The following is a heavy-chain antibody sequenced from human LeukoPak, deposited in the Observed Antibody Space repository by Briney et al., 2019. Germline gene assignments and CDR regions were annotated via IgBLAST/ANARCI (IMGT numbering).Heavy chain of an antibody. J-gene: IGHJ3*02. CDR2: IFYSGST. D-gene: IGHD3-10*01. CDR3: AKSNGYGLVDI. CDR1: GYSISSGYY. V-gene: IGHV4-38-2*02. Sequence: SETLSLTCTVSGYSISSGYYWGWIRPPPGEGLEWIGNIFYSGSTYYSPSLRSRVTISLDTSRNQFSLKLNSVTAADTAVYYCAKSNGYGLVDIWGQGTMVTVSS.